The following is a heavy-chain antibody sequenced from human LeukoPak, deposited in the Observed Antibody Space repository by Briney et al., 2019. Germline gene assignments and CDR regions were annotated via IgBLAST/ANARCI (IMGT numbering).Heavy chain of an antibody. Sequence: NPSETLSLTCTVSGGSISSYYWSWIRQPPGKGLEWIGYIYYSGSTNYNPSLKSRVTISVDTSKNQFSLKLSSVTAADTAVYYCARDGSTDGPNWFDPWGQGTLVTVSS. CDR1: GGSISSYY. V-gene: IGHV4-59*01. CDR2: IYYSGST. D-gene: IGHD6-13*01. CDR3: ARDGSTDGPNWFDP. J-gene: IGHJ5*02.